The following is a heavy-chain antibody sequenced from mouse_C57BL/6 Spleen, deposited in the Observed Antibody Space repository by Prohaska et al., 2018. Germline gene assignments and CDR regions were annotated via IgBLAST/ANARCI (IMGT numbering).Heavy chain of an antibody. D-gene: IGHD1-1*01. CDR2: INPNNGGT. V-gene: IGHV1-26*01. CDR1: GYTFTDYY. J-gene: IGHJ2*01. CDR3: ATSRRDYFDY. Sequence: EVQLQQSGPELVKPGASVKISCKASGYTFTDYYMNWVKQSHGKSLEWIGDINPNNGGTSYNQKFKGKATLTVDKSSSTAYMELRSLTSEDSAVYYCATSRRDYFDYWGQGTTLTVSS.